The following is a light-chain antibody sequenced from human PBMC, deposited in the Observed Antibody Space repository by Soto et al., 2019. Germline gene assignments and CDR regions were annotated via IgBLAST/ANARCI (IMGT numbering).Light chain of an antibody. CDR2: KVS. CDR1: QSLVHSDGIAY. V-gene: IGKV2-30*02. CDR3: MQGTHWPIT. J-gene: IGKJ5*01. Sequence: DIVMTQSPPALPVTLGHPASISCRSNQSLVHSDGIAYFSWFQQRPGRSPRRLIYKVSNRDSGVPARFSGSGSGTDFALKISRVEAEDVGVHYCMQGTHWPITFGQVTRLEIK.